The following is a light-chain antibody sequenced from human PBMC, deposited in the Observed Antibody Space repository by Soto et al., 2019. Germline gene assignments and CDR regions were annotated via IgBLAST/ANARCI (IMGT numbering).Light chain of an antibody. CDR2: DAS. CDR1: QSISSW. J-gene: IGKJ4*01. V-gene: IGKV1-5*01. CDR3: QHYNSYPT. Sequence: DIQMTQSPSTLSASVGDRVTITCRASQSISSWLAWYQQKPGKAPKLLIYDASSLESGVPSRFSGSGSGTEFTLTISSLQPDDVATYYCQHYNSYPTFGGGTKVEIK.